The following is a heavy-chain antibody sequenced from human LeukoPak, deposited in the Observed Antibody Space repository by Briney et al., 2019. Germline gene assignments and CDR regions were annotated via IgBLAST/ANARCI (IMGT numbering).Heavy chain of an antibody. J-gene: IGHJ4*02. D-gene: IGHD3-22*01. CDR2: INPNSGGT. CDR3: ARATFAHSSGYYPQMDY. CDR1: GYTFTGYY. Sequence: ASVKVSCKASGYTFTGYYMHWVRQAPGQGLEWMGWINPNSGGTNYAQKFQGRVTMTRDTSISTAYMELSRLRSDDTAVYYCARATFAHSSGYYPQMDYWGQGTLVTVSS. V-gene: IGHV1-2*02.